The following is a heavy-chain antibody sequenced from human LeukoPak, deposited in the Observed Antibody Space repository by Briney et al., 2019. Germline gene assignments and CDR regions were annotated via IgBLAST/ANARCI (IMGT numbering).Heavy chain of an antibody. CDR3: ARGPWGFWYFDL. J-gene: IGHJ2*01. V-gene: IGHV4-59*01. CDR1: GGSFSGYY. CDR2: ISYNGAS. D-gene: IGHD3-16*01. Sequence: SETLSLTCAVYGGSFSGYYWSWIRQPPGKGLEWIGYISYNGASNYNPSLKSRVTMSVDTSKNQFSLKLSSVIAADTAVYYCARGPWGFWYFDLWGRGTLVTVSS.